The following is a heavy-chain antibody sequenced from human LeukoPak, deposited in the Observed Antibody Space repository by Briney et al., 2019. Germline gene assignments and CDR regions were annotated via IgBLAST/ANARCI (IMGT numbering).Heavy chain of an antibody. CDR1: GGSISSYY. CDR2: IYHSGST. CDR3: ARDQGPPGDYYYYYMDV. Sequence: SETLSLTCTVSGGSISSYYWSWIRQPPGKGLEWIGYIYHSGSTYYNPSLKSRVTISVDRSKNQFSLKLSSVTAADTAVYYCARDQGPPGDYYYYYMDVWGKGTTVTVSS. J-gene: IGHJ6*03. V-gene: IGHV4-59*12.